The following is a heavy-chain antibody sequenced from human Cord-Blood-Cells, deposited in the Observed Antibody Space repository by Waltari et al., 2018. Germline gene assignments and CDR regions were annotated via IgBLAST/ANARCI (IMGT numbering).Heavy chain of an antibody. CDR3: ARPKRGMGAFDI. V-gene: IGHV4-39*01. J-gene: IGHJ3*02. Sequence: QLQLQESGPGLVKPSETLSLPCTVSGGSISSSSYYWGWIRQPPGKGLQWIGSIYYSAGTYSIPSPKSRVTISVDTSKNQFSLKLSSVTAADTAVYYCARPKRGMGAFDIWGQGTMVTVSS. CDR1: GGSISSSSYY. CDR2: IYYSAGT. D-gene: IGHD7-27*01.